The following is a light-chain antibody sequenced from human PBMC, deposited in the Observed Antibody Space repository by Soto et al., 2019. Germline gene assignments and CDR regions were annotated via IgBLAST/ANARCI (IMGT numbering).Light chain of an antibody. J-gene: IGKJ5*01. V-gene: IGKV1-39*01. CDR2: AAS. CDR3: QQRMER. Sequence: IHMTHSHPTLSGSLGYRVTITCRASQSISSYLNWYQQKPGKAPKLLIYAASSLQSGVPSRFSGSGSGTDFTLTISSIEPEDFAVYYCQQRMERFGQGTRQEIK. CDR1: QSISSY.